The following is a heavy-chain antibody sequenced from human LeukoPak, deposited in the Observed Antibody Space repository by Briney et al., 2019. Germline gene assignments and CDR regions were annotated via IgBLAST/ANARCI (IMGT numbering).Heavy chain of an antibody. J-gene: IGHJ4*02. CDR3: AKDVGKWESLHFFDY. CDR2: ISGSGAST. V-gene: IGHV3-23*01. Sequence: GGSLRLSCLTSGFTFSTNAMSWVRQAPGKGLEWISGISGSGASTYYADSVTGRFTISRDNSRNTLYLRMNSLRGDDTAVYYCAKDVGKWESLHFFDYWGQGTLVTVSS. D-gene: IGHD1-26*01. CDR1: GFTFSTNA.